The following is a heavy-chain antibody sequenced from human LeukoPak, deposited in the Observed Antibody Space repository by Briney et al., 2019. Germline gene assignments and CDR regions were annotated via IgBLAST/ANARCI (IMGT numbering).Heavy chain of an antibody. CDR2: INPNRGGT. CDR1: GYTFTGYY. CDR3: ARAGRAAANWLDP. Sequence: ASVKVSCKASGYTFTGYYMHWVRQAPGQGLEWMGWINPNRGGTNYAQKFQGRVPMTRDTPNSTAYRELSRLRSDDTAVYYCARAGRAAANWLDPWGQGTLVTVSS. D-gene: IGHD2-2*01. V-gene: IGHV1-2*02. J-gene: IGHJ5*02.